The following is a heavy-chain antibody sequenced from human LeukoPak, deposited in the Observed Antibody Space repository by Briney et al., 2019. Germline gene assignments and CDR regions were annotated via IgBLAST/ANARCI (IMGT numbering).Heavy chain of an antibody. CDR3: ARKGSSSWSNYFDY. CDR2: INPNSGGT. J-gene: IGHJ4*02. V-gene: IGHV1-2*02. D-gene: IGHD6-13*01. Sequence: ASVKVSCKASGYTFTGYYMHWVRQAPGQVLVWMGWINPNSGGTNYAQKFQGRVTMTRDTSISTAYMELSRLRSDDTAVYYCARKGSSSWSNYFDYWGQGTLVTVSS. CDR1: GYTFTGYY.